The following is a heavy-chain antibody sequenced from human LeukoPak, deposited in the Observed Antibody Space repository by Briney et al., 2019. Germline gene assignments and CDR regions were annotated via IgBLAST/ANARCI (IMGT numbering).Heavy chain of an antibody. CDR1: PYTLIGYF. Sequence: ASVTVSCKPSPYTLIGYFLYGVRQAPGKGLEWMGWVNTNNGGTNYAQRFQGRVTMTRDTSISTAYMELSRLTSDDTAIYYCARADHSVCWFDPWGHGTLVTVSS. CDR3: ARADHSVCWFDP. D-gene: IGHD3-16*01. J-gene: IGHJ5*02. CDR2: VNTNNGGT. V-gene: IGHV1-2*02.